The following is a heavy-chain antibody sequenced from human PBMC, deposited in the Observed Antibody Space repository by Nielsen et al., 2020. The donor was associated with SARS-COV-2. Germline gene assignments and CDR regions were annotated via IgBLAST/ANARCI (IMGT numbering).Heavy chain of an antibody. CDR3: AKDLYYYDSSGYYPGY. Sequence: GESLKISCAASGFTFSSYDMHWVRQATGKGLEWVSAIGTAGDTYYPGSVKGRFTISRENAKNSLYLQMNSLRAGDTAVYYCAKDLYYYDSSGYYPGYWGQGTLVTVSS. V-gene: IGHV3-13*01. J-gene: IGHJ4*02. CDR2: IGTAGDT. CDR1: GFTFSSYD. D-gene: IGHD3-22*01.